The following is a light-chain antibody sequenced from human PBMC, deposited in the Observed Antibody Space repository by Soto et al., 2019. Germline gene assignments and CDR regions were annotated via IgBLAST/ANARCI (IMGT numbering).Light chain of an antibody. CDR3: SAYAGSNNFV. CDR2: EVS. V-gene: IGLV2-8*01. J-gene: IGLJ1*01. CDR1: SSDVGDNY. Sequence: SALTNLASKCGSPGQSGTITCTGTSSDVGDNYVSWYQQHLGKAPKLIIYEVSQRPSGVPDRFSGSKSGNTASLTVSGLQTEDEADYYCSAYAGSNNFVFGSGTKVTVL.